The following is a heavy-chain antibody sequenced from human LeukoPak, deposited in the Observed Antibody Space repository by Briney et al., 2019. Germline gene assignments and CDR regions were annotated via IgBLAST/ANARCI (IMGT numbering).Heavy chain of an antibody. D-gene: IGHD6-19*01. Sequence: GGSLRLSCAAAGFTFSSYAMSWVRQAPGEGLEWVSVISGSGDSTLYADSVKDRFTISRDNSKNTLYLQMSSLRAEDTAVYSCVRVLYSSLSWGVFAVWGQGTLVSVS. CDR1: GFTFSSYA. CDR3: VRVLYSSLSWGVFAV. J-gene: IGHJ3*01. CDR2: ISGSGDST. V-gene: IGHV3-23*01.